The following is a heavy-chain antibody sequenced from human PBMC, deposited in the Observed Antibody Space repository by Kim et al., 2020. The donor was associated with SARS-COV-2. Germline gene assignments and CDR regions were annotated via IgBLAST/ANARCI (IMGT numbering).Heavy chain of an antibody. D-gene: IGHD3-3*01. CDR2: IYYSGST. CDR3: ARQNSITIFGVVIMGFFDP. Sequence: SETLSLTCTVSGGSISSSSYYWGWIRQPPGKGLEWIGSIYYSGSTYYNPSLKSRVTISVDTSKNQFSLKLSSVTAADTAVYYCARQNSITIFGVVIMGFFDPWGQGTLVTVSS. J-gene: IGHJ5*02. V-gene: IGHV4-39*01. CDR1: GGSISSSSYY.